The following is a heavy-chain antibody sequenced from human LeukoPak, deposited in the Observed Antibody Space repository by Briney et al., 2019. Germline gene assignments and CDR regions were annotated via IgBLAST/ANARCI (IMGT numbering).Heavy chain of an antibody. V-gene: IGHV3-21*01. D-gene: IGHD6-19*01. CDR2: ISSSSSYI. Sequence: PGGSLRLSCAASRFTFSSYSMNWVRQAPGKGLEWVSSISSSSSYIYYADSVKGRFTISRDNAKNSLYLQMDSLRAEDTAVYYCARAGLQQWLSFDNWGQGTLVTGSS. CDR3: ARAGLQQWLSFDN. J-gene: IGHJ4*02. CDR1: RFTFSSYS.